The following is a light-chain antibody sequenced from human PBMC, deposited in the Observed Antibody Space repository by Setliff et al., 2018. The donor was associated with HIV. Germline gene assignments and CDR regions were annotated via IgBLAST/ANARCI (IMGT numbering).Light chain of an antibody. CDR1: SSDAGGYKY. V-gene: IGLV2-8*01. Sequence: SALAQPPSASGSPGQSVTISCTGTSSDAGGYKYVSWYQQHPGKAPKLMIYEVSKRPSGVPDRFSGSKSGNTASLTVSGLQAEDEADYYCTSYTGSNNFGVFGTGTKVT. CDR2: EVS. J-gene: IGLJ1*01. CDR3: TSYTGSNNFGV.